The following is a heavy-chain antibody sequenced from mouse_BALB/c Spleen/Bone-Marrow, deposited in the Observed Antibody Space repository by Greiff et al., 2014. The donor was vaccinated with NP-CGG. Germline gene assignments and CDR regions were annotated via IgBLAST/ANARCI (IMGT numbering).Heavy chain of an antibody. J-gene: IGHJ4*01. CDR3: ARIPNPLYYYAMDY. V-gene: IGHV1-26*01. CDR2: INPYNGGT. Sequence: EVKLMESGPELVKPGASMKISCKASGYSFTGYTMNWVKQSHGKNLEWIGLINPYNGGTSYNQKFKGKATLTVDKSSSTAYMELLSLTSEDSAVYYCARIPNPLYYYAMDYWGQGTSVTVSS. D-gene: IGHD5-1-1*01. CDR1: GYSFTGYT.